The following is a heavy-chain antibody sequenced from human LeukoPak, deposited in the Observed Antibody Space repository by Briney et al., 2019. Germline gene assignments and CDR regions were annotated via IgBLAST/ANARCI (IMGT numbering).Heavy chain of an antibody. J-gene: IGHJ6*03. CDR2: ISGSGGST. Sequence: AGGSLRLSCAASGFTVSSNYMSWVRQAPGKGLEWVSAISGSGGSTYYADSVKGRFTISRDNSKNTLYLQMNSLRAEDTAVYYCAKDGRWLQREEYYYYMDVWGKGTTVTVSS. CDR3: AKDGRWLQREEYYYYMDV. CDR1: GFTVSSNY. D-gene: IGHD5-24*01. V-gene: IGHV3-23*01.